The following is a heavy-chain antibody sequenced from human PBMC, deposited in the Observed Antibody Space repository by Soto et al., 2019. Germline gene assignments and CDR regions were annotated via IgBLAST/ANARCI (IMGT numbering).Heavy chain of an antibody. CDR2: IDPSDSYT. Sequence: GESLKISCNGSGYSFTSYWISWVRQMPGKGLEWMGRIDPSDSYTNYSPSFQGHVTISADKSISTAYLQWSSLKASDTAMYYCARHAPYDSSGDNYYYYGMDVWGQGTTGTVAS. J-gene: IGHJ6*02. V-gene: IGHV5-10-1*01. D-gene: IGHD3-22*01. CDR1: GYSFTSYW. CDR3: ARHAPYDSSGDNYYYYGMDV.